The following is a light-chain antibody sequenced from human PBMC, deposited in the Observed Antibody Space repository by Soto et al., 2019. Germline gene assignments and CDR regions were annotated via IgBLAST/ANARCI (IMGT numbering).Light chain of an antibody. J-gene: IGLJ7*01. CDR1: SSNIGAGYD. CDR3: QSYDSRLSGSV. CDR2: DNN. Sequence: QSVLTQPPSVSGAPGQRVTISCTGSSSNIGAGYDVHWYQQLPGTAPKLLIYDNNTRPSGVPDRFSGSKSGTSASLAITGLQAEDEADYYCQSYDSRLSGSVFGGGTQLTVL. V-gene: IGLV1-40*01.